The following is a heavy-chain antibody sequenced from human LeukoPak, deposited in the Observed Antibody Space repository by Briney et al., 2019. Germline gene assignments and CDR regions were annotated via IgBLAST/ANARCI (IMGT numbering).Heavy chain of an antibody. Sequence: PGGSLRLSCAASGFTFSSYWMSWVRQAPGKGLEWVSSISSSSSYIYYADSVKGRFTISRDNAKNSLYLQMNSLRAEDTAVYYCARDRAMEVGAYYFDYWGQGTLVTVSS. V-gene: IGHV3-21*01. D-gene: IGHD1-26*01. CDR2: ISSSSSYI. CDR3: ARDRAMEVGAYYFDY. J-gene: IGHJ4*02. CDR1: GFTFSSYW.